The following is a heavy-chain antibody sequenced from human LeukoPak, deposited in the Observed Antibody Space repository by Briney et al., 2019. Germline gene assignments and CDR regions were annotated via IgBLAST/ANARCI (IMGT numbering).Heavy chain of an antibody. V-gene: IGHV5-51*01. D-gene: IGHD6-13*01. CDR2: IYPGDSDT. CDR1: GYSFTSYW. CDR3: ARQFGLYSSSFFDY. J-gene: IGHJ4*02. Sequence: KIGESLKVSCKGSGYSFTSYWIGWVRQMPGKGLEWMGIIYPGDSDTRYSPSFQGQVTISADKSISAAYLQWSSLRASDTAMYYCARQFGLYSSSFFDYWGQGTLVTVSS.